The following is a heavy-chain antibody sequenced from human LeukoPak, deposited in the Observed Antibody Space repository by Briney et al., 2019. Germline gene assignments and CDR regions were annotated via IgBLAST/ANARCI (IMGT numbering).Heavy chain of an antibody. CDR1: GFTLSSYA. V-gene: IGHV3-23*01. Sequence: GGSLRLSCAASGFTLSSYAMSWVRQAPGKGLEWVSAISDSGNTYHADSVKGRFTISRDNSKGTVSLQMNSLRPEDTAVYYCAKDDAWLQYGDWGRGALVTVSS. D-gene: IGHD5-24*01. J-gene: IGHJ4*02. CDR3: AKDDAWLQYGD. CDR2: ISDSGNT.